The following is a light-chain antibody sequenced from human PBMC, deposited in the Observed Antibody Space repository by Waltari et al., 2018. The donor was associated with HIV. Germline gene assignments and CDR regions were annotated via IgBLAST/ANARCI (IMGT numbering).Light chain of an antibody. CDR2: KDS. J-gene: IGLJ3*02. CDR1: ALPKKY. CDR3: QSADSSNTWV. Sequence: SYELTQPPSVSVSPGQTARITCSGDALPKKYAYWYQQKPGQAPVLMIYKDSERPSGLPELFSASSAGTTVTLTISGVQAEDEADYYCQSADSSNTWVFGGGTKLTVL. V-gene: IGLV3-25*03.